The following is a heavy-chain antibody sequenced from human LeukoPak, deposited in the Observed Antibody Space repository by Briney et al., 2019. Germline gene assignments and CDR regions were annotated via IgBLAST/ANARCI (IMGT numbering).Heavy chain of an antibody. CDR2: INHSGST. J-gene: IGHJ5*02. D-gene: IGHD6-25*01. Sequence: SETLSLTCAVYSGSFSGYYWSWIRQPPGKGLEWIGEINHSGSTNYNPSLKSRVTISVDTSKNQFSLKLSSVTAADTAVYYCARGPGLASGGWFDHWGQGTLVTVSS. CDR3: ARGPGLASGGWFDH. V-gene: IGHV4-34*01. CDR1: SGSFSGYY.